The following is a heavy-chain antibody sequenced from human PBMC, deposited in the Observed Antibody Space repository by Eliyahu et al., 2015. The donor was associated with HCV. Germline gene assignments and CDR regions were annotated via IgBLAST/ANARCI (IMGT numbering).Heavy chain of an antibody. CDR1: GGXIPTYY. CDR3: ASGGGGIAVAGTGGWFDP. J-gene: IGHJ5*02. V-gene: IGHV4-59*01. Sequence: QVQLQESGPGLVKPSETLSLTCTVSGGXIPTYYWSWIRQPPGKGLEWIGYIHYSGSTNYNPSLKSRVTISVDTSKNQFSLSLTSVTAADTAMYYCASGGGGIAVAGTGGWFDPWGQGTLVTVSS. D-gene: IGHD6-19*01. CDR2: IHYSGST.